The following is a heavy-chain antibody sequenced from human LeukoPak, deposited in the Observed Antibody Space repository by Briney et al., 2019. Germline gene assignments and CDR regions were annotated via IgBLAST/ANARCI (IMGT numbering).Heavy chain of an antibody. V-gene: IGHV4-39*01. CDR2: IHYSGST. Sequence: SETLSLTCIVSGGSISSSRFYWGWIRQPPGKGLEWIGTIHYSGSTYYNPSLKSRVTISVDTSKNQFSLKLSSVTAADTAVYYCARQRWLQLLRVFYAFDIWGQGTMVTVSS. J-gene: IGHJ3*02. CDR1: GGSISSSRFY. CDR3: ARQRWLQLLRVFYAFDI. D-gene: IGHD5-24*01.